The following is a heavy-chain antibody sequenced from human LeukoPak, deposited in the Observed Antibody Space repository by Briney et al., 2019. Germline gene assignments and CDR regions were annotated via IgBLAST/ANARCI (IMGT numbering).Heavy chain of an antibody. D-gene: IGHD3-16*01. CDR1: GYNFTSYW. CDR2: IYPGDSDT. CDR3: ARQVGNAYYAAYFDY. Sequence: GESLKISCKGSGYNFTSYWIGWVRQMPGKGLEWMGIIYPGDSDTRYSPSFQGQVTISADKSTSTAYLQWSSLKASDTAMYYCARQVGNAYYAAYFDYWGRGTLVTVSS. V-gene: IGHV5-51*01. J-gene: IGHJ4*02.